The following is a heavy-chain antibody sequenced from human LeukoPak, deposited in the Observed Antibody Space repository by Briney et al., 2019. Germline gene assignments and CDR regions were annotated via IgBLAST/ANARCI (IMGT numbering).Heavy chain of an antibody. CDR2: ISSSSTYI. CDR3: ARGRGYCSSTSCQNWFDP. CDR1: GFTFSSYS. V-gene: IGHV3-21*01. J-gene: IGHJ5*02. D-gene: IGHD2-2*01. Sequence: GGSLRLSCAASGFTFSSYSMNWVRQAPGKGLEWVTSISSSSTYIYYADSVKGRFAISRDNAKNSLYLQMNSLRAEDTAVYYCARGRGYCSSTSCQNWFDPWGQGTLVTVSS.